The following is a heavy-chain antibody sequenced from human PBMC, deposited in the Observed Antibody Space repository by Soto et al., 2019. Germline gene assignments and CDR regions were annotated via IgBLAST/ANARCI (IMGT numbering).Heavy chain of an antibody. D-gene: IGHD6-19*01. CDR3: AKSPSGWYSATNGY. J-gene: IGHJ4*02. Sequence: GGSLRLSCAASGFTFSSYAMSWVPQAPGKRLEWVSAISGSGGSTDYAHSVKGRFTISRDNSKNTLYLQMNSLSAEDTAVYYCAKSPSGWYSATNGYWGQGTLVTVSS. V-gene: IGHV3-23*01. CDR1: GFTFSSYA. CDR2: ISGSGGST.